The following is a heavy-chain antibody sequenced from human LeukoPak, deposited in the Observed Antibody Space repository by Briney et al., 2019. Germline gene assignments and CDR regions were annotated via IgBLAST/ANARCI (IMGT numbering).Heavy chain of an antibody. J-gene: IGHJ4*02. CDR3: AKDRLRGGIGEVDY. Sequence: VASVKVSCKASGDTLSSDAVNWVRQAPGQGLEWMGGIIPMFGTTIFAPKFQGRLTVTTDASTSTGYMELTSLQSEDTAVYYCAKDRLRGGIGEVDYWGQGTLVTVSS. D-gene: IGHD3-3*01. V-gene: IGHV1-69*05. CDR2: IIPMFGTT. CDR1: GDTLSSDA.